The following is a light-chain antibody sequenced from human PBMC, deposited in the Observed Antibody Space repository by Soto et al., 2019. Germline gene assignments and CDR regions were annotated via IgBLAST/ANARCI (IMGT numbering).Light chain of an antibody. CDR1: SSDVGGYNF. J-gene: IGLJ2*01. V-gene: IGLV2-8*01. Sequence: QSVLTQPPSASGSPGQSLTVSCTGTSSDVGGYNFVSWYQQHPGRAPKLMIYEVNKRPSGVPDRFSGSKSGNTASLTVSGLQAEDEADYFCSSFAGNNNYVVFGGGTKLTVL. CDR3: SSFAGNNNYVV. CDR2: EVN.